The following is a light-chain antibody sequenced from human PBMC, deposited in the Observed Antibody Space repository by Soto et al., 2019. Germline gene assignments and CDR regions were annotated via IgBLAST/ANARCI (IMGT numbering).Light chain of an antibody. V-gene: IGLV2-14*03. CDR1: SSDVGAYNY. Sequence: QSALTQPASVSGSPGQSITISCTGTSSDVGAYNYVSWYQHHPGKAPKLMIYDVTNRPSRVSDRFSVSKSGNTASLTISGLQAEDEADYYCGSFTTSGTLVFGGGTKLTVL. CDR2: DVT. CDR3: GSFTTSGTLV. J-gene: IGLJ3*02.